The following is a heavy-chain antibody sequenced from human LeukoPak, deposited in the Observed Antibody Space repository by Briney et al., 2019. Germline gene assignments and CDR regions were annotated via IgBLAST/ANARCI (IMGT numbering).Heavy chain of an antibody. V-gene: IGHV1-2*02. J-gene: IGHJ3*02. CDR2: LNPNSGDT. CDR3: ARGLGYCSGGTCAPGALDI. D-gene: IGHD2-15*01. Sequence: ASVKVSCKASGYTFTGNYIHWVRQAPGHGLERMGWLNPNSGDTNYAQNFQGRVTMTRDRSISTAYMELSRLTSDDTAVYSCARGLGYCSGGTCAPGALDIWGQGTMVTVSS. CDR1: GYTFTGNY.